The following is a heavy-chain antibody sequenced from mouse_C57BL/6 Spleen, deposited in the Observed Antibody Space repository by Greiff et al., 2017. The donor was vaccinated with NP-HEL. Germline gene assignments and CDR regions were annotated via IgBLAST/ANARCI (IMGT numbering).Heavy chain of an antibody. CDR3: ARPDV. Sequence: VKLMESGPELVKPGASVKISCKASGYAFSSSWMNWVKQRPGKGLEWIGRIYPGDGDTNYNGKFKGKATLTADKSPSTAYMQLSSLTSEDSAVYFCARPDVWGTGTTVTVSS. V-gene: IGHV1-82*01. J-gene: IGHJ1*03. CDR2: IYPGDGDT. CDR1: GYAFSSSW.